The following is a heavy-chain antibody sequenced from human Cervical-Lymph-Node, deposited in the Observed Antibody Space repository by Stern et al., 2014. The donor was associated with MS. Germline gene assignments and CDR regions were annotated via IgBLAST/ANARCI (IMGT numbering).Heavy chain of an antibody. J-gene: IGHJ3*02. CDR3: ARASPIRPKSDAFDI. CDR1: GFTFSKYD. V-gene: IGHV3-13*01. Sequence: EVQLVESGGGLVQPGGSLRLSCAASGFTFSKYDIHWVRQGSGKGLEWVSGIGPAGDAYYPGSVKGRFTVSRENAKNSLYLQMNSLRAGDTAVYYCARASPIRPKSDAFDIWGQGTMVTVSS. CDR2: IGPAGDA.